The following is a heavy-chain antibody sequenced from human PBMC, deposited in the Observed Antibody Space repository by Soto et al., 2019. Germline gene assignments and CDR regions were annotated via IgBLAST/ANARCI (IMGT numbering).Heavy chain of an antibody. CDR1: GLTFSNVW. CDR3: AITAMINRDSSTSFDY. J-gene: IGHJ4*02. CDR2: IKSKSDGETA. D-gene: IGHD5-18*01. Sequence: PGWSLRLSCAASGLTFSNVWMTWVRQAPGKGLEWVCSIKSKSDGETADVAAPVKARFTISRDDSKNTVFLEMNSLKSEDTALYYCAITAMINRDSSTSFDYWGRGTQVTVSS. V-gene: IGHV3-15*01.